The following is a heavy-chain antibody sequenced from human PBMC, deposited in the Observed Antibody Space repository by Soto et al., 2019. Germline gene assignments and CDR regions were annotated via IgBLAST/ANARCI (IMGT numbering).Heavy chain of an antibody. Sequence: QLQLVQSGAEVKKTGSSVKISCRASGYTFTYRHLHWLRQAPGQALEWMGWITPFNGNTNYAQKFSGIVLLNRDASMSTVYLERRSLRSEDTAMYYCANLASGSDSFDIWGQGTMVTVSS. CDR3: ANLASGSDSFDI. D-gene: IGHD3-10*01. CDR1: GYTFTYRH. J-gene: IGHJ3*02. V-gene: IGHV1-45*02. CDR2: ITPFNGNT.